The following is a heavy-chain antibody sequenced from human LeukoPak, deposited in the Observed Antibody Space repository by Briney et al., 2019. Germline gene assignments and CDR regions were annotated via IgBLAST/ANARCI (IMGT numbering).Heavy chain of an antibody. D-gene: IGHD3-10*01. V-gene: IGHV3-21*01. CDR1: GFTFSTYS. CDR2: ISSSSSYI. CDR3: ARDFKNSGGEPVDV. J-gene: IGHJ6*02. Sequence: PRGSLRLSCAASGFTFSTYSMNWVRQAPGKGLEWVSSISSSSSYIYYADSVKGRFTISRDNAKNSLYLQMNSLRAEDTAVYYCARDFKNSGGEPVDVWGQGTTVTVSS.